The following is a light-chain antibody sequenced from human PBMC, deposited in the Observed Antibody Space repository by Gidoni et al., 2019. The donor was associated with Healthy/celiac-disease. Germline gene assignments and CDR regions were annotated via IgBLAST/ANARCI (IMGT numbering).Light chain of an antibody. CDR1: QGISSY. CDR3: QQLNSYPYT. V-gene: IGKV1-9*01. Sequence: DIQLTQSPSFLSASVGDRVPITCRASQGISSYLAWYQQKPGKAPKLLVYAASTLQSGVPSRFSGSGSGTEFTLTISSLQPEDFATYYCQQLNSYPYTFGQGNKLEIK. J-gene: IGKJ2*01. CDR2: AAS.